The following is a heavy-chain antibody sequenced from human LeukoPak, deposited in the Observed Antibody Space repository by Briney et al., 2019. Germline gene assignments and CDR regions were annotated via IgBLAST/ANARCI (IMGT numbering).Heavy chain of an antibody. J-gene: IGHJ2*01. CDR2: IYYSGST. CDR1: GGSISSSSYY. D-gene: IGHD3-10*01. Sequence: PSETLSLTCTVSGGSISSSSYYWGWIRQPPGKGLEWIGSIYYSGSTYYNPSLKSRVTISVDTSKNQFSLKLSSVTAADTAVYYCARQVTMVRGVTWVGDFDLWGRGTLVTVSS. CDR3: ARQVTMVRGVTWVGDFDL. V-gene: IGHV4-39*01.